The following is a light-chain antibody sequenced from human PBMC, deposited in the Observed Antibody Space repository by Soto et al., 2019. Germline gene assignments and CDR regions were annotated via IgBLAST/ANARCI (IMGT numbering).Light chain of an antibody. CDR3: CSYAGSYSYV. Sequence: QSALTQPRSVSGSPGQSVTISCTGTSSDVGGYNYVSWYQQHPGKAPKLMIYDVSKRPSGVPDRFSGSKSGNTASPTISGLQAEDEADYYCCSYAGSYSYVFGTGTQLTVL. CDR2: DVS. J-gene: IGLJ1*01. CDR1: SSDVGGYNY. V-gene: IGLV2-11*01.